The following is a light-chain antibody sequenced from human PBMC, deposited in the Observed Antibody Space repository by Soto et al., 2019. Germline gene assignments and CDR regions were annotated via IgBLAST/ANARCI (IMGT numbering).Light chain of an antibody. J-gene: IGLJ1*01. CDR3: SSYTSISTYD. V-gene: IGLV2-14*01. CDR2: DVT. Sequence: QSALTQPASVSGSPGQSITISCTGTSSDVGGYNFVSWYQQHPDKAPKLMIYDVTNRPSGVSNRFSGSKSGNTASLTISGLQAEDEAAYYCSSYTSISTYDFGTGTKVTVL. CDR1: SSDVGGYNF.